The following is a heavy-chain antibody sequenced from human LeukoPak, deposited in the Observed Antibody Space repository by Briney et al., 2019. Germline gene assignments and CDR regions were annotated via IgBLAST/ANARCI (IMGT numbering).Heavy chain of an antibody. CDR3: ARDLARWLQTEYYFDY. J-gene: IGHJ4*02. Sequence: SCKASGGTFSSYAMHWVRQAPGKGLEWVAVISYDGSNKYYADSVKGRFTISRDNSKNTLYLQMNSLRAEDTAVYYCARDLARWLQTEYYFDYWGQGTLVTVSS. CDR1: GGTFSSYA. CDR2: ISYDGSNK. V-gene: IGHV3-30*04. D-gene: IGHD5-24*01.